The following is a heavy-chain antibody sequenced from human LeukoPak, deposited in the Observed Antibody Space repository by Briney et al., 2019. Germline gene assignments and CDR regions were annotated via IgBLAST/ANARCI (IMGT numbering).Heavy chain of an antibody. Sequence: SVKVSCKASGGTFSSYAISWVRQAPGQGLEWMGGIIPIFGTANYAQKFQGRVTITADESTSTAYMELSSLRSEDTAVYYCARVRGGSGNDAFDIWGQETMVTVSS. J-gene: IGHJ3*02. CDR2: IIPIFGTA. CDR1: GGTFSSYA. CDR3: ARVRGGSGNDAFDI. D-gene: IGHD2-15*01. V-gene: IGHV1-69*13.